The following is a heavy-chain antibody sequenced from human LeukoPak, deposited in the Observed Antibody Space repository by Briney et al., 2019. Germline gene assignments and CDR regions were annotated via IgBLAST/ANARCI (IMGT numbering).Heavy chain of an antibody. Sequence: ASVKVSCKASGYTFTSYGISWVRQAPGQGLEWMGWISAYNGNTNYAQKLQGRVTMTTDTSTSTAYMELRSLRSDDTAVYYCARKGDENKITSREFDYWGQGTLVTVSS. CDR3: ARKGDENKITSREFDY. V-gene: IGHV1-18*01. CDR1: GYTFTSYG. CDR2: ISAYNGNT. D-gene: IGHD1-14*01. J-gene: IGHJ4*02.